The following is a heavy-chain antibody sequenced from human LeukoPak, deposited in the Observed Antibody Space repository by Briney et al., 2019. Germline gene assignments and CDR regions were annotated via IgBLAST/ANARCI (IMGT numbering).Heavy chain of an antibody. D-gene: IGHD5-18*01. Sequence: ASVKVSCKASGYTFTSYDINWVRQATGQGLEWMGWVNPNSGNTRYAQKFQGRLTMTRNTSISTAYMELSSLRSEDTAVYYCARALYGYGSDDAFDIWGQGTMVTVSS. CDR2: VNPNSGNT. J-gene: IGHJ3*02. CDR1: GYTFTSYD. CDR3: ARALYGYGSDDAFDI. V-gene: IGHV1-8*01.